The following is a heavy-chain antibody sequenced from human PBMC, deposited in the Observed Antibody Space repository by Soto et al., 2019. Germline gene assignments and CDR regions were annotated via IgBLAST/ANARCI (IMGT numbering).Heavy chain of an antibody. CDR3: GRDLGPTRGINWVDP. J-gene: IGHJ5*02. Sequence: QVQLQESGPGLVKPSETLSLTCTVSGGSIATSDYNWSWLRQTPGKGQEWIGYIFYRGAAFYNPSLNSRATLSVDTSKNQFSLTLRSVTAADTAVYYCGRDLGPTRGINWVDPWGQGTLVTVSS. CDR1: GGSIATSDYN. CDR2: IFYRGAA. V-gene: IGHV4-30-4*02. D-gene: IGHD2-21*01.